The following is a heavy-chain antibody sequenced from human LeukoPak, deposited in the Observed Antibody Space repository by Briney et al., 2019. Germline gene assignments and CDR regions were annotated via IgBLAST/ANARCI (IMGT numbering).Heavy chain of an antibody. D-gene: IGHD2-2*01. CDR1: GGSISSSSYY. CDR2: IYYSGST. CDR3: ASLTPAGPN. Sequence: PSETLSLTCTVSGGSISSSSYYWGWIRQPPGKGLEWIGSIYYSGSTYYNPSLKSRVTISVDTSKNQFSLKLSSVTAADTAVYYCASLTPAGPNWGQGTLVTVSS. J-gene: IGHJ4*02. V-gene: IGHV4-39*07.